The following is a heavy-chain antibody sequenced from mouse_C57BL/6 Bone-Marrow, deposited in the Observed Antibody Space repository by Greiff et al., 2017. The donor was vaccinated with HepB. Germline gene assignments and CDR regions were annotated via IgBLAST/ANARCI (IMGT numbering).Heavy chain of an antibody. V-gene: IGHV5-12*01. CDR3: ARSYYSNYYYFDY. Sequence: EVKLVESGGGLVQPGGSLKLSCAASGFTFSDYYMYWVRQTPEKRLEWVAYISNGGGSTYYPDTVKGRFTISRDNAKNTLYLQMSRLKSEDTAMYYCARSYYSNYYYFDYWGQGTTLTVSS. CDR1: GFTFSDYY. CDR2: ISNGGGST. D-gene: IGHD2-5*01. J-gene: IGHJ2*01.